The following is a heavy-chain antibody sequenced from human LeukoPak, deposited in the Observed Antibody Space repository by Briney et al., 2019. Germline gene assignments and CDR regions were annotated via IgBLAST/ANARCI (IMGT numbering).Heavy chain of an antibody. CDR3: ARGGTSPTYYYYMDV. J-gene: IGHJ6*03. D-gene: IGHD2-2*01. CDR2: IIPILGIA. V-gene: IGHV1-69*04. CDR1: GGTFSSYA. Sequence: GASVKVSCKASGGTFSSYAISWVRQAPGQGLEWMGRIIPILGIANYAQKFQGRVTITADKSTSTAYMELSSLRSEDTAVYYCARGGTSPTYYYYMDVWGKGTTVTVSS.